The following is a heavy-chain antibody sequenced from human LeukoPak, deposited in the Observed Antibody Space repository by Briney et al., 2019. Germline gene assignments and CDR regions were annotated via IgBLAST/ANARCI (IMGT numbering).Heavy chain of an antibody. Sequence: ASVKVSCKASGYTFTSYGITWVRQAPGQGLEWMGRISAYNGDTNYAQKLQGRVTMTTGTSTSTAYMELRSLRSDDTAVYYCARDLLTFGGVIVSVYWGQGTLVTVSS. D-gene: IGHD3-16*02. CDR3: ARDLLTFGGVIVSVY. CDR1: GYTFTSYG. J-gene: IGHJ4*02. V-gene: IGHV1-18*01. CDR2: ISAYNGDT.